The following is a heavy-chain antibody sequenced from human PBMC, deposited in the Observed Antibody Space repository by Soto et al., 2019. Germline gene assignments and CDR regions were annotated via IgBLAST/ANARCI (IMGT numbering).Heavy chain of an antibody. V-gene: IGHV3-23*01. J-gene: IGHJ4*02. CDR1: GFTFSTYA. D-gene: IGHD5-12*01. Sequence: DVQLLESGGGVVQPGGSLRLSCAASGFTFSTYAMSWVRQAPGKGLEWVSAISGSGGSTYYADSVKGRFTVSRDNSKNPWYRQVNSLRAEDTAGYYCAKKGGGGFTGEYFDYWCQGALVTVSS. CDR3: AKKGGGGFTGEYFDY. CDR2: ISGSGGST.